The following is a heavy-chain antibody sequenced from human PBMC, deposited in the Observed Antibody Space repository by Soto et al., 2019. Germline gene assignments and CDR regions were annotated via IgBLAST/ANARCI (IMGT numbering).Heavy chain of an antibody. V-gene: IGHV4-31*03. J-gene: IGHJ4*02. CDR1: GGSISSGGYY. CDR2: IYYSGST. D-gene: IGHD5-18*01. Sequence: QVQLQESGPGLVKPSQTLSLTCTVSGGSISSGGYYWSWIRQHPGKGLEWIGYIYYSGSTYYNPSLQSRVTISVDTSKNQFSLKLSSVTAADTAVYYCGRVRDSYGSYYFDYWGQGTLVTVSS. CDR3: GRVRDSYGSYYFDY.